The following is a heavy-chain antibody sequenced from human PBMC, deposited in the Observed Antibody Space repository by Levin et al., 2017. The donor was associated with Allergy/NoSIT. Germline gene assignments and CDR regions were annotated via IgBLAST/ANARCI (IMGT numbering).Heavy chain of an antibody. CDR2: ISYDGSNK. CDR3: AKDPDTAMVTEYYYYGMDV. V-gene: IGHV3-30*18. D-gene: IGHD5-18*01. CDR1: GFTFSSYG. Sequence: GESLKISCAASGFTFSSYGMHWVRQAPGKGLEWVAVISYDGSNKYYADPVKGRFTISRDNSKNTLYLQMNSRRAEDTAVYYCAKDPDTAMVTEYYYYGMDVWGQGTTVTVSS. J-gene: IGHJ6*02.